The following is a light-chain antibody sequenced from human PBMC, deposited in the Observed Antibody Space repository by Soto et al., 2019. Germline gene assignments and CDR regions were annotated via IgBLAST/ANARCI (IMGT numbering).Light chain of an antibody. CDR1: QDISNY. J-gene: IGKJ4*01. V-gene: IGKV1-33*01. CDR3: QQYDNLPLT. Sequence: DIQMTQSPSSLSASVGDRVTITCQASQDISNYLNWYQQKPGKAPKLLIYDASNLETGVPSRISGSGFGTDFTFTISSLQPEDIATYYCQQYDNLPLTFGGGTKVDIK. CDR2: DAS.